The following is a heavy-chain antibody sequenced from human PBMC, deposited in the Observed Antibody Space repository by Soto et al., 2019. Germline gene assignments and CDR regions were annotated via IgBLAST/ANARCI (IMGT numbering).Heavy chain of an antibody. CDR3: ASGRGSRGYFTVAFDS. Sequence: SVKVSCKASGCTFSSYAISWVRQAPGQGLEWMGGIIPIFGTANYAQKFQGRVTITADESTSTAYMELSSLRSEDTAVYYCASGRGSRGYFTVAFDSWGQGAKGPVSS. CDR2: IIPIFGTA. D-gene: IGHD3-22*01. J-gene: IGHJ3*02. V-gene: IGHV1-69*13. CDR1: GCTFSSYA.